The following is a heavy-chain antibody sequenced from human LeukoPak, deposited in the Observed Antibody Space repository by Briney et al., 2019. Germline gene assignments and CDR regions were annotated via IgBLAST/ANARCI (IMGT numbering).Heavy chain of an antibody. CDR1: GFTFSSYA. J-gene: IGHJ4*02. Sequence: GGSLRLSCAASGFTFSSYAMSWVRQAPGKGLEWVSTISGSGGSTYYADSVKGRFTISRDNSKNTLYLQMNSLRAEDTALYYCARDLLPGPSDIVATSQVDYWGQGTLVTVSS. CDR2: ISGSGGST. D-gene: IGHD5-12*01. CDR3: ARDLLPGPSDIVATSQVDY. V-gene: IGHV3-23*01.